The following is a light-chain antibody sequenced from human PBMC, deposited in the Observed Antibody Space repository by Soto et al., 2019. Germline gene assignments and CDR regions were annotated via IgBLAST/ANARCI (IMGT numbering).Light chain of an antibody. CDR1: QTILYSSNHTHY. CDR3: QQYYSTPVT. Sequence: DIVMTQSPDSLAVSLGERATINCKSSQTILYSSNHTHYLTWYQQKPGQPPKPLIYWASTRESGVPDRFSGSGSGTEFTLTISSLQAEDVAVYYCQQYYSTPVTFGGGTKVEIK. J-gene: IGKJ4*01. V-gene: IGKV4-1*01. CDR2: WAS.